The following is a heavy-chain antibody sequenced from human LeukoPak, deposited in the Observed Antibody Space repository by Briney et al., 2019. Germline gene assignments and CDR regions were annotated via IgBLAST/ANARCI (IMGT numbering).Heavy chain of an antibody. Sequence: SSITLSASSTYSADSVRGRFSISRDNSKNPLYLQMNSLRADDTAVYYCAKWRGTWSWGYWGQGTLVTVSS. CDR3: AKWRGTWSWGY. J-gene: IGHJ4*02. V-gene: IGHV3-23*01. D-gene: IGHD2-8*02. CDR2: ITLSASST.